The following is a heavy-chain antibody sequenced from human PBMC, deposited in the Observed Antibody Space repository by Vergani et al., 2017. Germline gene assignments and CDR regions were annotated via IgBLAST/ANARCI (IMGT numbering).Heavy chain of an antibody. CDR3: ARSRIYYGAGSPDY. Sequence: QVKLQESGPGLAKPSETLSLTCTVSGASVNSYYWSWIRKPPGKGLEWMGYVSFRGDTLYDPSVKGRMTISLNTSSNQFSLYLTSVTAADTAVYYCARSRIYYGAGSPDYWGQGTLVTVSS. CDR2: VSFRGDT. CDR1: GASVNSYY. V-gene: IGHV4-59*02. J-gene: IGHJ4*02. D-gene: IGHD3-10*01.